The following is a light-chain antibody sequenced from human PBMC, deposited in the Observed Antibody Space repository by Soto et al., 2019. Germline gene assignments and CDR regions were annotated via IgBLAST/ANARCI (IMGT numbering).Light chain of an antibody. CDR1: SSDIGGYDY. V-gene: IGLV2-14*01. CDR2: EVS. J-gene: IGLJ1*01. CDR3: SSYTSSSTLV. Sequence: QPVLTQPASVSGSPGQSITISCTGTSSDIGGYDYVSWYQQHPGKVPKLMIYEVSNRPSGVSNRFSGSKSGNTASLTISGLQAEDEADYYCSSYTSSSTLVFGTGTKLTVL.